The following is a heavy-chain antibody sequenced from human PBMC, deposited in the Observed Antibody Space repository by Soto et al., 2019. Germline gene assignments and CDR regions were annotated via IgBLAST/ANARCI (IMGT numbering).Heavy chain of an antibody. CDR2: TTGGGIGP. Sequence: EVQLLESGGGLVQPGVSLKLACAASGFPFINYAMSWVRQAPGKGLEWVSTTGGGIGPYYADSVKGRFTISRDNPKNTLYLQMNSLRVEDTAVYYCAKVPDGVNSNSPYHWGQGTLVTVSS. D-gene: IGHD2-8*02. CDR3: AKVPDGVNSNSPYH. V-gene: IGHV3-23*01. CDR1: GFPFINYA. J-gene: IGHJ5*02.